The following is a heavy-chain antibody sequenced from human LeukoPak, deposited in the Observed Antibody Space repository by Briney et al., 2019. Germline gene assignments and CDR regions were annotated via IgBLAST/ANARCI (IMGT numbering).Heavy chain of an antibody. CDR1: GFTFSSYE. CDR3: ARDPEVDTAMSDAFDI. Sequence: GGSLRLSCAASGFTFSSYEMNWVRQAPGKGLEWVSYISSSGSTIYYADSVKGRFTISRDNAKNSLYLQMNSLRAEDTAVYYCARDPEVDTAMSDAFDIWGQRTMVTVSS. V-gene: IGHV3-48*03. D-gene: IGHD5-18*01. CDR2: ISSSGSTI. J-gene: IGHJ3*02.